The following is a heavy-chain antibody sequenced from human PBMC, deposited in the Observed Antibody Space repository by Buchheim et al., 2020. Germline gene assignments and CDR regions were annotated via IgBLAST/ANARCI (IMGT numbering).Heavy chain of an antibody. CDR3: ARSYYGSGSYYVPLVD. CDR2: IWYDGSNK. Sequence: QVQLVESGGGVVQPGRSLRLSCAASGFTFSRHGMHWVRQAPGKGLEWVAVIWYDGSNKYYVDSVKGRFTISRDNSKNTLYLQMNSLRAEDTAVYYCARSYYGSGSYYVPLVDWGQGT. J-gene: IGHJ4*02. D-gene: IGHD3-10*01. CDR1: GFTFSRHG. V-gene: IGHV3-33*01.